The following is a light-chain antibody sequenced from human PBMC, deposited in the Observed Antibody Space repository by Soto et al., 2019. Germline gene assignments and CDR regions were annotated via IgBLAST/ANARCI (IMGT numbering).Light chain of an antibody. V-gene: IGKV1-5*03. CDR2: NAS. J-gene: IGKJ1*01. Sequence: DIQMTQSPSTLSASLVDSVTITFRASQSLSSWLAWYKQKPGKAPKLLIYNASSLESGVPSRFSGSGSGPEFTLTISILQPDYFVSYCCQQYNSYPWTLGQGTKLESK. CDR3: QQYNSYPWT. CDR1: QSLSSW.